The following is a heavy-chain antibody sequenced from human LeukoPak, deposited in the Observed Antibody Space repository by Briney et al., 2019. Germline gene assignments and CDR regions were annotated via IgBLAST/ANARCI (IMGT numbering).Heavy chain of an antibody. CDR2: ISAYNGNT. CDR3: ARGSTPRYYYDSSGYYRVAVDY. V-gene: IGHV1-18*01. J-gene: IGHJ4*02. CDR1: GYTFTTYG. Sequence: GASVKVSCKTSGYTFTTYGISWVRQAPGQGLEWMGWISAYNGNTNYAQKFQGRVTMTTDTSTNTAYMELRSLRSDDTAVYYCARGSTPRYYYDSSGYYRVAVDYWGQGTLVTISS. D-gene: IGHD3-22*01.